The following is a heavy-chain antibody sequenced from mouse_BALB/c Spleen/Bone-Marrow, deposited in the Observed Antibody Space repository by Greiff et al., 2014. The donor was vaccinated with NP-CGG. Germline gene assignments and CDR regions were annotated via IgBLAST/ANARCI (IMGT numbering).Heavy chain of an antibody. CDR2: INPGSNTI. CDR1: GFDFSRYW. J-gene: IGHJ3*01. Sequence: VQLKESGGGLVQPGGSLKLSCAASGFDFSRYWMSWVRQAPGKGLEWIGEINPGSNTINYTPSLKDKFIISRDNAKNTLHLQMSKVRSEDTALYCCARLGYYGWFAYWGQGTLVTVSA. V-gene: IGHV4-1*02. CDR3: ARLGYYGWFAY. D-gene: IGHD2-3*01.